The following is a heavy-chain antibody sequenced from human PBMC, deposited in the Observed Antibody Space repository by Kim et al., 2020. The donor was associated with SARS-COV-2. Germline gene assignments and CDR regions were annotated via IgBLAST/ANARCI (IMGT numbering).Heavy chain of an antibody. CDR2: ISSDGSST. V-gene: IGHV3-74*01. CDR3: VRVPFKDGYINGLAY. Sequence: GGSLRLSCAASGFTFSDYWLHWVRQAPGKGLVWVSRISSDGSSTNYADSVQGRFTISRDNAKNTLYLQMNSLRAKDTAVYYCVRVPFKDGYINGLAYWGQGTLVTVSA. J-gene: IGHJ4*02. D-gene: IGHD2-8*01. CDR1: GFTFSDYW.